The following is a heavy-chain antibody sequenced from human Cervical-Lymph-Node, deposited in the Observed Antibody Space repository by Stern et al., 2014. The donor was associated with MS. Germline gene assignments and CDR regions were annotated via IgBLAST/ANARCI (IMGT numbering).Heavy chain of an antibody. CDR2: IIPIFGTA. CDR3: ARGDGYNFFDY. J-gene: IGHJ4*02. CDR1: GGSFSIYA. V-gene: IGHV1-69*06. Sequence: VQLVQSGAEVKKPGSSVKVSCKASGGSFSIYAFSWVRQAPGQGLEWMGGIIPIFGTANYAQKFQGRISITADKSTSTAYMELSSLRSEDTAVYFCARGDGYNFFDYWGQGTLVTVSS. D-gene: IGHD5-24*01.